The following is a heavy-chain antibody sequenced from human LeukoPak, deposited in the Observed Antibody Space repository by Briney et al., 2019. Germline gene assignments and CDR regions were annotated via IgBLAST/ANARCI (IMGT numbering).Heavy chain of an antibody. V-gene: IGHV3-30*04. J-gene: IGHJ4*02. CDR3: ARGGTMVRGVIIPDYYFDY. CDR1: GFTFSSYA. CDR2: ISYDGSNK. D-gene: IGHD3-10*01. Sequence: GGSLRLSCAASGFTFSSYAMHWVRQAPGKGLEWVAVISYDGSNKYYADSVKGRFTISRDNSKNTLYLQMNSLRAEDTAVYYCARGGTMVRGVIIPDYYFDYWGQGTLVTVSS.